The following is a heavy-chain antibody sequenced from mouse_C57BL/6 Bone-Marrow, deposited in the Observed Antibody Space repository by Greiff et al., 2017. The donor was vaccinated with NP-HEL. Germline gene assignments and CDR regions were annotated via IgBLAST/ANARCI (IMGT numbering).Heavy chain of an antibody. Sequence: EVQLVESEGGLVQPGSSMKLSCTASGFTFSDYYMAWVRQVPEKGLEWVANINYDGSSTYYLDSLKSRFIISRDNAKNILYLQMSSLKSEDTATYYCAREVGSSPYYFYYWGQGTTLTVSS. CDR1: GFTFSDYY. J-gene: IGHJ2*01. V-gene: IGHV5-16*01. CDR2: INYDGSST. CDR3: AREVGSSPYYFYY. D-gene: IGHD1-1*01.